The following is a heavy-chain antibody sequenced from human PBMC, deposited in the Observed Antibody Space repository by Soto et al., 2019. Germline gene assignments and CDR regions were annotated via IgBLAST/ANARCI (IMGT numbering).Heavy chain of an antibody. CDR3: ARPKRSGYDRGDSYYHTIDV. V-gene: IGHV1-69*06. CDR2: ILPMFGAV. D-gene: IGHD3-3*01. CDR1: GGTSSNFV. J-gene: IGHJ6*02. Sequence: QVQLVQSGTEVKKSGSSVKVSCRASGGTSSNFVITWVRQVPGQGLEWLGGILPMFGAVKYAQKFQDRLIITAYRSTQTAAMELVSLRSEDTAVYYCARPKRSGYDRGDSYYHTIDVWGHGTTVTVS.